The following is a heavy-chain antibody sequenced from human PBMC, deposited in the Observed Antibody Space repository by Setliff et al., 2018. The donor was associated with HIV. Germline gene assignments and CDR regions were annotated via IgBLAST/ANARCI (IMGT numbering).Heavy chain of an antibody. Sequence: ASVKVSCKASGGMFSNYAINWVRQAPGQGLEWMGWISAYNGNTNYAQKFQGRVTVTTDTSTNTVYMDLRSLKSDDTAVYYCARDPTAPSVTLFGVVGGTYWFDPWGQGTLVTVSS. CDR1: GGMFSNYA. J-gene: IGHJ5*02. CDR3: ARDPTAPSVTLFGVVGGTYWFDP. CDR2: ISAYNGNT. V-gene: IGHV1-18*04. D-gene: IGHD3-3*01.